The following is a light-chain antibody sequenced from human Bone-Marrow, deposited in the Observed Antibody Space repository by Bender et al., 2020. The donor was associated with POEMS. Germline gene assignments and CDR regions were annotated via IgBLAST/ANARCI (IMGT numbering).Light chain of an antibody. CDR3: AVWDDSLNGWV. J-gene: IGLJ3*02. CDR1: SSNIGAHA. V-gene: IGLV1-44*01. CDR2: SSH. Sequence: QSVLTQPPSASGTPGQRVTIPCSGGSSNIGAHAVNWYQHLPGAAPKLLISSSHRRPSEVPYRFSGSRSGTSASLAISGLKSEDEADYYCAVWDDSLNGWVFGGGTKLTVL.